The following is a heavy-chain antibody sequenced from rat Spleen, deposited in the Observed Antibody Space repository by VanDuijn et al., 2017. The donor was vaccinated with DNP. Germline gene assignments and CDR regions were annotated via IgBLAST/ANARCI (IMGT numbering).Heavy chain of an antibody. Sequence: EVQLVESGGGLVQPGRSLKLSCAASGFTFRDHYMAWVRQAPTKGLEWVAAISPSGSRPYSPDSVKGRFTISRDNAKSTLYLQMESLRSEDTATYYCAKDDVYYGLTLFDYWGQGVMVTVSS. CDR2: ISPSGSRP. D-gene: IGHD1-6*01. CDR1: GFTFRDHY. J-gene: IGHJ2*01. V-gene: IGHV5-27*01. CDR3: AKDDVYYGLTLFDY.